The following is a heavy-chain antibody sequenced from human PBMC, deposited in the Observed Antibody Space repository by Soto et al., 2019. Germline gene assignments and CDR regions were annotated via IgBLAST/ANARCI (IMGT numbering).Heavy chain of an antibody. V-gene: IGHV4-59*11. CDR2: VHYTGST. D-gene: IGHD1-1*01. CDR3: ARGVLF. J-gene: IGHJ4*02. Sequence: SETLSLTCTVSGVSITSHYWSWIRQPPGKGLEWIGYVHYTGSTSYNPSFESRVTISVDTSKNHFSLKVNSVTAADTAVYYCARGVLFWGQGTQVTVS. CDR1: GVSITSHY.